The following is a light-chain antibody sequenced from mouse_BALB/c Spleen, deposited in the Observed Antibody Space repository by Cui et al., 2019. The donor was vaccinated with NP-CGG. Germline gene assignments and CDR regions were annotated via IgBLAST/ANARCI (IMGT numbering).Light chain of an antibody. Sequence: QSVVTQESALTTSPGETVTLTCRSSTGAVTTSNYANLVQEKPYHLFTRLIGGTKKRAPGVPARFSGSLIGDKAALTITGAQTEDEAIYFCALWYSNHWVFGGGTKLTVL. CDR2: GTK. CDR1: TGAVTTSNY. V-gene: IGLV1*01. J-gene: IGLJ1*01. CDR3: ALWYSNHWV.